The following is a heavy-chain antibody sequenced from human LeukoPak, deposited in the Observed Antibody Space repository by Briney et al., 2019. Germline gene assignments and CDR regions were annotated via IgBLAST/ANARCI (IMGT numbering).Heavy chain of an antibody. J-gene: IGHJ4*02. CDR1: GFTFSSYA. D-gene: IGHD3-22*01. CDR2: ISYDGSNK. CDR3: ARDSDYYDSSGSLDY. V-gene: IGHV3-30*04. Sequence: GGSLRLSCAASGFTFSSYAMHWVRQALGKGLEWVAVISYDGSNKYYADSVKGRFTISRDNSKNTLYLQMNSLRAEDTAVYYCARDSDYYDSSGSLDYWGQGTLVTVSS.